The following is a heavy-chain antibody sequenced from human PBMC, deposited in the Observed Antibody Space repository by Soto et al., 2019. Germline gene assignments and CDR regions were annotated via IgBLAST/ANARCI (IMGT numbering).Heavy chain of an antibody. CDR2: IYYSGST. D-gene: IGHD3-22*01. V-gene: IGHV4-31*03. CDR1: GGSISSGGYY. J-gene: IGHJ3*02. CDR3: ARDLRAYDSTGTDAFDI. Sequence: PSETLSLTCTVSGGSISSGGYYWSWIRQHPGKGLEWIGYIYYSGSTYYNPSLKSRVTISVDTSKNQFSLKLSSVTAADTAVYYCARDLRAYDSTGTDAFDIWGQGTMVTVSS.